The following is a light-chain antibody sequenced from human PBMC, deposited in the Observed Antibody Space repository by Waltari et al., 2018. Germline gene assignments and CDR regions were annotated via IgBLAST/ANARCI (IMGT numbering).Light chain of an antibody. CDR1: QSVSSY. V-gene: IGKV3-11*01. CDR3: QQRSNWPRT. Sequence: SCRASQSVSSYLAWHQQKPGQAPRLPIYDASNRATGIPARFSGSGSGTDFTLTISSLEPEDFAVYYCQQRSNWPRTFGQGTKVEIK. CDR2: DAS. J-gene: IGKJ1*01.